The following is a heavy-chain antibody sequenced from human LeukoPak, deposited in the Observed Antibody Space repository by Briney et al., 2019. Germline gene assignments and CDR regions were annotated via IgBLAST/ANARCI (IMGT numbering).Heavy chain of an antibody. CDR1: GFTFSSYG. J-gene: IGHJ4*02. Sequence: GGTLRLSCAASGFTFSSYGMNWVRQAPGEGLEWVSAISGSGGTTYYADSLRGGFTISRDNSKTTVYLQINSLRADATAVYYCAKGSGGSGSYSKYYFDYWGQGTLVTVSS. CDR2: ISGSGGTT. CDR3: AKGSGGSGSYSKYYFDY. V-gene: IGHV3-23*01. D-gene: IGHD3-10*01.